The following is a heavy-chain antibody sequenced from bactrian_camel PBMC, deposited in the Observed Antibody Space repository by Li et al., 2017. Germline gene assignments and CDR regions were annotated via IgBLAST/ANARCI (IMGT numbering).Heavy chain of an antibody. V-gene: IGHV3S9*01. CDR3: AADPRRPCTLYDWKYFY. D-gene: IGHD1*01. J-gene: IGHJ4*01. CDR1: GYTLGNIC. CDR2: IDADGSP. Sequence: HVQLVESGGGSVQAGGSLRLSCVVSGYTLGNICIGWFRQGLGKGPEGVESIDADGSPIYAHSTKGRFTISRDNAKNTLYLQMNSLEVEDAAMYYYAADPRRPCTLYDWKYFYWGQGTQVTVS.